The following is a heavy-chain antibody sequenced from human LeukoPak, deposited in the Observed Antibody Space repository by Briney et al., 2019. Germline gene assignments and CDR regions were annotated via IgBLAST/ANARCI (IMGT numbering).Heavy chain of an antibody. CDR1: GGTFTSYA. CDR2: IIPIFGTA. Sequence: SVKVSCKASGGTFTSYAISWVRQAPGQGLEWMGGIIPIFGTANYAQKFQGRVTITADESTSTAYMELSSLRSEDTAVYYCARVYYDSSGYLDYWGQGTLVTVSS. CDR3: ARVYYDSSGYLDY. J-gene: IGHJ4*02. V-gene: IGHV1-69*13. D-gene: IGHD3-22*01.